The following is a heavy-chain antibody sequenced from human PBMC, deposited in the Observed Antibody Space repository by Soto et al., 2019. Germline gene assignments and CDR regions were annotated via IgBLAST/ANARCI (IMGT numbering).Heavy chain of an antibody. CDR2: ISSYGSDT. V-gene: IGHV3-74*01. J-gene: IGHJ6*02. CDR3: ASNYAYAEGYYWYGIDV. D-gene: IGHD3-16*01. Sequence: EVQLVESGGGLVLPGGSLRLSCAASGFTFSRYWMHWVRQAPGKGLVWVSRISSYGSDTHYADSVKGRFTISRDNAKNTLYMQMHRLRADDTAVYYCASNYAYAEGYYWYGIDVWGQGTTVTVSS. CDR1: GFTFSRYW.